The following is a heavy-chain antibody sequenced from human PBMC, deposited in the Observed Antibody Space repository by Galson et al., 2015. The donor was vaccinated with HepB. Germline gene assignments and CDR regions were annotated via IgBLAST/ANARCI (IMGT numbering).Heavy chain of an antibody. CDR2: ISAYNGNT. CDR1: GYTFTSYG. D-gene: IGHD3-16*01. Sequence: SVKVSCKASGYTFTSYGISWVRQAPGQGLEWMGWISAYNGNTNYAQKLQGRVTMTTDTSTSTAYMVLRSLRSDDTAVYYCARGGSLYGPSGSYYYYMDVWGKGTTVTVSS. CDR3: ARGGSLYGPSGSYYYYMDV. V-gene: IGHV1-18*01. J-gene: IGHJ6*03.